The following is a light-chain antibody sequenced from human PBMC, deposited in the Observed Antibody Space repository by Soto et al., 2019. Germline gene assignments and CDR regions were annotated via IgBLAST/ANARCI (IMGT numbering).Light chain of an antibody. J-gene: IGKJ1*01. V-gene: IGKV3-11*01. CDR2: DAS. CDR3: QQRSNWPRT. Sequence: EIVITQSPATLSVSPGERVTFSCRASQSVGSNLAWYQHKPGQAPRLLIYDASNRATGIPARFSGSGSGTDFTLTISSLEPEDFAVYYCQQRSNWPRTFGQGTKVDIK. CDR1: QSVGSN.